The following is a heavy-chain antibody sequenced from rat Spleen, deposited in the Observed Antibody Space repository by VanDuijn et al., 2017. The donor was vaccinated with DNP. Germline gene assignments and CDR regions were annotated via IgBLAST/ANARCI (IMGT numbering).Heavy chain of an antibody. V-gene: IGHV5-25*01. Sequence: EVQLVESGGGLVQPGRSLKVSCAASGFTFSNYDMAWVRQAPTKGLEWVASISTGGGKPYYQDSVKGRFTISKDNGKSTLYLQMNSLRSEDTATYYCARSNTYYDGTYYYWYFDFWGPGTMVTVSS. CDR2: ISTGGGKP. D-gene: IGHD1-12*02. J-gene: IGHJ1*01. CDR3: ARSNTYYDGTYYYWYFDF. CDR1: GFTFSNYD.